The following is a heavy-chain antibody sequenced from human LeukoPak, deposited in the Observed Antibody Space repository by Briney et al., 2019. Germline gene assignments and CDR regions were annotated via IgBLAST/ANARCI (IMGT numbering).Heavy chain of an antibody. D-gene: IGHD3-3*01. V-gene: IGHV4-4*02. CDR1: GGSISSSNW. Sequence: SETLSLTCAVSGGSISSSNWWTWVRQSPGKWLEWIGEIYHSGSTNYNPSLKSRITISVDKSKNHFSLKLSSVTAADTAVYYCARERSGSEIFARSFDIWGQGTMVTVSS. CDR2: IYHSGST. J-gene: IGHJ3*02. CDR3: ARERSGSEIFARSFDI.